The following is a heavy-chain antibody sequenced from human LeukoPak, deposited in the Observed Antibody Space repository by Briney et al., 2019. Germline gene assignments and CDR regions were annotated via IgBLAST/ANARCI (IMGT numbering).Heavy chain of an antibody. CDR1: GFTFSSYG. J-gene: IGHJ4*02. Sequence: GGSLRLSCAASGFTFSSYGMHWVRQAPGKGLEWVAVIWYDGSNKYYADSVKGRFTISRDNSKNTLYLQMNSLRAEDTAVYYCARDPSWNYILDYWGQGTLVTASS. CDR2: IWYDGSNK. CDR3: ARDPSWNYILDY. V-gene: IGHV3-33*01. D-gene: IGHD1-7*01.